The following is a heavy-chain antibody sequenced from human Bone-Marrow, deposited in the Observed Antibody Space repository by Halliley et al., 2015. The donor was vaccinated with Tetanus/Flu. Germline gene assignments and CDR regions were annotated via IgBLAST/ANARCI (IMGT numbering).Heavy chain of an antibody. D-gene: IGHD3-22*01. Sequence: WVAAISFDGNNEHYADAVKGRFTISRDNSKNTLYLQMNSLRPEDTAVFYCAKQRNYYDSISSSWGQGTLVTVSS. J-gene: IGHJ4*02. CDR3: AKQRNYYDSISSS. V-gene: IGHV3-30*18. CDR2: ISFDGNNE.